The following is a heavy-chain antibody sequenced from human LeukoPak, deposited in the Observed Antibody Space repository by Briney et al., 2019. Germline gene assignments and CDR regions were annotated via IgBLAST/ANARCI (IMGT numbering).Heavy chain of an antibody. D-gene: IGHD2-15*01. CDR3: VRSLGYCSGGGCYLFGMDV. J-gene: IGHJ6*02. Sequence: SVKVSCKASGGNLSTYAMTWVRQPPGQGLEWMGGIIPFFATTNYAQKFQGRVTVTADESTSTSFMELTSLRSDDSAVYYCVRSLGYCSGGGCYLFGMDVWGQGTTVTVSS. CDR1: GGNLSTYA. V-gene: IGHV1-69*13. CDR2: IIPFFATT.